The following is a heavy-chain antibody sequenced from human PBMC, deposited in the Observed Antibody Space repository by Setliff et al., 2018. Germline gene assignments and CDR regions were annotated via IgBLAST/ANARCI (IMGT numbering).Heavy chain of an antibody. CDR1: GGSFSTYY. V-gene: IGHV4-34*01. CDR3: ARNWHWGFDP. Sequence: KTSETLSLTCAVYGGSFSTYYWIWIRQPPGKGLEWIGEINHSGSTNYNPSLKSRVTISIYKSKNQLSLDLTSVTAADTAVYYCARNWHWGFDPWGRGALVTVSS. J-gene: IGHJ5*02. CDR2: INHSGST. D-gene: IGHD1-7*01.